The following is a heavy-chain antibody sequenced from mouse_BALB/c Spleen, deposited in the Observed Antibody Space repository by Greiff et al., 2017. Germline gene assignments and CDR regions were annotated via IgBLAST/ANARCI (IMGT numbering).Heavy chain of an antibody. CDR3: ARRGPDYYAMDY. J-gene: IGHJ4*01. CDR2: IYPGSGNT. Sequence: VKLMESGAELARPGASVKLSCKASGYTFTDYYINWVKQRTGQGLEWIGEIYPGSGNTYYNEKFKGKATLTADKSSSTAYMQLSSLTSEDSAVYFCARRGPDYYAMDYWGQGTSVTVSS. CDR1: GYTFTDYY. V-gene: IGHV1-77*01. D-gene: IGHD3-3*01.